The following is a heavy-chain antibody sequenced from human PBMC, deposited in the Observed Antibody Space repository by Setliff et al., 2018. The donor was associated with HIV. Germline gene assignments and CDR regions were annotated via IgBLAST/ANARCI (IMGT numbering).Heavy chain of an antibody. V-gene: IGHV4-38-2*01. J-gene: IGHJ4*02. CDR2: IYHSGSS. CDR3: ARLPGYSYGPFDY. Sequence: SETLSLTCAVSGYSISSGYYWGWIRQPPGKGLEWIGSIYHSGSSYYNPSLKSRVTISVDTSKNQFSLKLSSVTAADTAVYYCARLPGYSYGPFDYWGRGTLVTVSS. D-gene: IGHD5-18*01. CDR1: GYSISSGYY.